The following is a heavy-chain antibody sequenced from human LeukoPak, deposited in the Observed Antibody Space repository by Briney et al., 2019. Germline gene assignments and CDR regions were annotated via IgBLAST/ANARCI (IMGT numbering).Heavy chain of an antibody. Sequence: GGSLRLSCAASGFDFGAYEMNWARQAPGKGLEWVAYFAGSDTTKYYADSVRGRFTISRDNAKKSLYLQMNSLRAEDTALYYCTTLGYHLDSWGQRTLVTVSS. CDR1: GFDFGAYE. V-gene: IGHV3-48*03. J-gene: IGHJ4*02. CDR2: FAGSDTTK. D-gene: IGHD3-22*01. CDR3: TTLGYHLDS.